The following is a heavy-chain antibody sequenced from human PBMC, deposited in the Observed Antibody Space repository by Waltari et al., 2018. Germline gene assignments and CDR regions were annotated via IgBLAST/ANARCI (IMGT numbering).Heavy chain of an antibody. V-gene: IGHV1-2*06. CDR3: ARPESSGWYDIYDY. D-gene: IGHD6-19*01. CDR2: INPSSVGT. J-gene: IGHJ4*02. CDR1: GYTFAGHY. Sequence: VQLVQSGAEVKKPGASVKVSCKASGYTFAGHYMHWVRPAPGQGLEWMGRINPSSVGTNYAQKCQSRVTMTRGTAISTADMEPSRLRSDDTAVYDCARPESSGWYDIYDYWGQGTLVTVSS.